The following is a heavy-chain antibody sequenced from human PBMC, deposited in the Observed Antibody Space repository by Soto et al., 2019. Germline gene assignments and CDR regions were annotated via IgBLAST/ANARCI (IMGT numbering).Heavy chain of an antibody. CDR3: VRDADKVPAGQHMVHGDY. J-gene: IGHJ4*02. CDR2: IDSTSSPT. V-gene: IGHV3-48*01. Sequence: EVQLVESGGGLVQPGGTLRLSCAGSGFTFSRYSMNSLPQALGKVVEWLSYIDSTSSPTYYAHSVKGRFTISRDNAKNSLYLQMNSLRVEDTAVYYCVRDADKVPAGQHMVHGDYWGQGTLVTVSS. CDR1: GFTFSRYS. D-gene: IGHD6-13*01.